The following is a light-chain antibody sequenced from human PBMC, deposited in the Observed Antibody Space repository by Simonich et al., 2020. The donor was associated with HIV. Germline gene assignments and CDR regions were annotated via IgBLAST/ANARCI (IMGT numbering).Light chain of an antibody. J-gene: IGKJ1*01. V-gene: IGKV1-39*01. CDR3: QQSYSTPQT. CDR2: AAS. Sequence: DIQMTQSPSTLSASVGERVTITCRASTSISTWLSWYQQKPGKAPKLLIYAASSLQSGVSSRFSGSGSGTDFTLTISSLQPEDFATYYCQQSYSTPQTFGQGTKVEIK. CDR1: TSISTW.